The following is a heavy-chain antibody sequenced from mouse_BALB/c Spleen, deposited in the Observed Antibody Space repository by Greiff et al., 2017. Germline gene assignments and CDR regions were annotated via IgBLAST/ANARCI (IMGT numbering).Heavy chain of an antibody. CDR3: TRSYYGSSYNYAMDY. D-gene: IGHD1-1*01. J-gene: IGHJ4*01. CDR2: IRLKSNNYAT. Sequence: EVMLVESGGGLVQPGGSMKLSCVASGFTFSNYWMNWVRQSPEKGLEWVAEIRLKSNNYATHYAESVKGRFTISRDDSKSSVYLQMNNLRAEDTGIYYCTRSYYGSSYNYAMDYWGQGTSVTVSS. CDR1: GFTFSNYW. V-gene: IGHV6-6*02.